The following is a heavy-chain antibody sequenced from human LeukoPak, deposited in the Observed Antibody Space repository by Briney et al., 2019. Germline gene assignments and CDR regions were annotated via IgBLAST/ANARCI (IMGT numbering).Heavy chain of an antibody. J-gene: IGHJ4*02. V-gene: IGHV3-7*04. CDR2: IKEDGSDI. CDR1: GFMFTSHW. CDR3: MRHLNWAFDY. D-gene: IGHD3-16*01. Sequence: GGSLRLSCAASGFMFTSHWMTWVRQAPGKGLEWLANIKEDGSDISYLDSVRGRFIISRDNAKNSVFLQMNSLRAEDTGVYSCMRHLNWAFDYWGQGTLVTVSS.